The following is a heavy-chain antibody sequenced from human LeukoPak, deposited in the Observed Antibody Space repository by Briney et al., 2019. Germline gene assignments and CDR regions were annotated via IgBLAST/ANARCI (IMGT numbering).Heavy chain of an antibody. CDR1: GGSISSSSYY. Sequence: SETLSLTCTVSGGSISSSSYYWGWIRRPPGKGLEWIGSIYYSGSTYYNPSLKSRVTISVDTSKNQFSLKLSSVTAADTAVYYCARNEGWVPAANYWGQGTLVTVSS. D-gene: IGHD2-2*01. CDR2: IYYSGST. J-gene: IGHJ4*02. CDR3: ARNEGWVPAANY. V-gene: IGHV4-39*01.